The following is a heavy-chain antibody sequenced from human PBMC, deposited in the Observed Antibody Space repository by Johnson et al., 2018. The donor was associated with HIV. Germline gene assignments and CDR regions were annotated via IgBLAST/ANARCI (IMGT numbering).Heavy chain of an antibody. D-gene: IGHD3-22*01. Sequence: QVQLVESGGGVVQPGGSLRLSCAASGFTFSSYGMHWVRQAPGKGLEWVAFISYDGSNKYYGDSVKGRFTISRDNSKNTLYVQMNSLRAEDTALYFCARGFVRISMILVADAFDMWGQGTMVTVSS. CDR3: ARGFVRISMILVADAFDM. CDR2: ISYDGSNK. V-gene: IGHV3-30*19. CDR1: GFTFSSYG. J-gene: IGHJ3*02.